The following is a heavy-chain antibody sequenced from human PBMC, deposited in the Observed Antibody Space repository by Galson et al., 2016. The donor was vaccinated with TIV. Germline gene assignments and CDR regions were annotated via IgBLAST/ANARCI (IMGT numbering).Heavy chain of an antibody. CDR2: ISSRGGTT. D-gene: IGHD3-10*01. CDR3: ARDNRAVLDAFDI. V-gene: IGHV3-48*03. Sequence: SLRLSCAASGMTFSTYELNWVRQAPGKGLEWVSYISSRGGTTHYADSVKGRFTITRDNAKNSMDLQMNSLRVEDTAIYYCARDNRAVLDAFDIWGQGTVVT. CDR1: GMTFSTYE. J-gene: IGHJ3*02.